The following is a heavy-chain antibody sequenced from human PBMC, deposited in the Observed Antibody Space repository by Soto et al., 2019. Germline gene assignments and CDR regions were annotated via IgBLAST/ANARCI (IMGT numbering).Heavy chain of an antibody. V-gene: IGHV3-33*01. CDR2: IWFDGNRK. CDR1: GFTFSSYA. CDR3: ARAGGNSFLGYYDYDMDV. D-gene: IGHD2-21*02. J-gene: IGHJ6*02. Sequence: QVQLVESGGGVVQPGTSLRLSCAASGFTFSSYAMHWVRQAPGKGLEWVAIIWFDGNRKYCADSVKGRFAISRDNSRNTLYLQMNSLRGEDTAVYFCARAGGNSFLGYYDYDMDVWGQGTTVTVSS.